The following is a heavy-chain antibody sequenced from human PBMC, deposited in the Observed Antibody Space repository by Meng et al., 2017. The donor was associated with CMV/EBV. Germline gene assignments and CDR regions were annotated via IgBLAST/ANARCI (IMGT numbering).Heavy chain of an antibody. D-gene: IGHD2-21*01. Sequence: GESLKISCAASGFTFSSYGMHWVRQAPGKGLEWVAVIWYDRSNKYYADSVKGRFTISRDNSKNTLYLQMNSLRAEDTAVYYCAKVGHIVDAFDIWGQGAMVTVSS. J-gene: IGHJ3*02. V-gene: IGHV3-33*06. CDR3: AKVGHIVDAFDI. CDR2: IWYDRSNK. CDR1: GFTFSSYG.